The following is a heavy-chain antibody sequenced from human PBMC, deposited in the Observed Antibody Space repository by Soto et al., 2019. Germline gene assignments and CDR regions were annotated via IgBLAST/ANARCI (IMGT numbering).Heavy chain of an antibody. Sequence: QVQLQEPGPGLVKPSGTLSLTCTVSGGINWWSWVRQPPGKGLEWIGQIFHDGSANYNPSLKSRVXIXXDKSKNQISLNLPSLTAADTAVYSCAQHRGFALDSWGQGDLVVVSS. CDR1: GGINW. J-gene: IGHJ4*02. CDR3: AQHRGFALDS. CDR2: IFHDGSA. D-gene: IGHD5-12*01. V-gene: IGHV4-4*02.